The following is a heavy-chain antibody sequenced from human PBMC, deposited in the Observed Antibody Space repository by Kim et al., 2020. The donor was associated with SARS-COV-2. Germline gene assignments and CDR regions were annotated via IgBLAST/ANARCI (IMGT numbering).Heavy chain of an antibody. CDR3: ARAGYDFWSGYYNGDYYYYYYGMDV. D-gene: IGHD3-3*01. J-gene: IGHJ6*02. Sequence: GGSLRLSCAASGFTFSDYYMSWIRQAPGKGLEWVSYISSSGSTIYYADSVKGRFTISRDNAKNSLYLQMNSLRAEDTAVYYCARAGYDFWSGYYNGDYYYYYYGMDVWGQGTTVTVSS. CDR1: GFTFSDYY. V-gene: IGHV3-11*01. CDR2: ISSSGSTI.